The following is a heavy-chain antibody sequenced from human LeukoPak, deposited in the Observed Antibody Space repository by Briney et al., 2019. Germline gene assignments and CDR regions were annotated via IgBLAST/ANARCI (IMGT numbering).Heavy chain of an antibody. CDR3: ARRAGLWFGVDKWFDL. CDR2: INHSGST. D-gene: IGHD3-10*01. V-gene: IGHV4-34*01. CDR1: GGSFSGYY. Sequence: SETLSLTCAVYGGSFSGYYWSWIRQPPGKGLEWIGEINHSGSTNYNPSLKSRVTISVDTSKNQFSLKLSSVTAADTAVYYCARRAGLWFGVDKWFDLWGQGTLVTVSS. J-gene: IGHJ5*02.